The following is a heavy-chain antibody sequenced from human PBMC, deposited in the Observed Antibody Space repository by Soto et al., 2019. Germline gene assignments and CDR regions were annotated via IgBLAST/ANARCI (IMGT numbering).Heavy chain of an antibody. CDR1: GFTFRDFA. Sequence: GGSLRLSCIGSGFTFRDFAISWFRQPPGKGLQWVSFIRSNIYDGTTEFAASVKGRFTISRDDSKTIAYLQMNSLSADDTGVYYCTRVSPDCSDGSCYPLNWGQGTLVTVSS. V-gene: IGHV3-49*03. J-gene: IGHJ4*02. D-gene: IGHD2-15*01. CDR3: TRVSPDCSDGSCYPLN. CDR2: IRSNIYDGTT.